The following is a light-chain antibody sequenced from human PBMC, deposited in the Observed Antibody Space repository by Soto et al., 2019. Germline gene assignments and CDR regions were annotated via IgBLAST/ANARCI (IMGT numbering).Light chain of an antibody. J-gene: IGKJ1*01. Sequence: EIVMTQSPATLSVSPGERATLSCRASQSISSNLAWYKQKPGQAPRLLIYDASTRATGVPARFSGSGSGTEFTLTISRLQSEDFAVYHCQQYNNWPPEETFGQGTKVEIK. CDR3: QQYNNWPPEET. V-gene: IGKV3-15*01. CDR1: QSISSN. CDR2: DAS.